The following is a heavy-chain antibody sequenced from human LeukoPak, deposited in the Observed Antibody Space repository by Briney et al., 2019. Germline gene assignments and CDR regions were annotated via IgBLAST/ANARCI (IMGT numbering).Heavy chain of an antibody. CDR3: AKDRFWVVAATLPTNWFDP. Sequence: PGGSLRLSCAASGFTFSSYAMSWVRQAPGKGLEWVSAISGSGGSTYYADSVKGRFTISRDNSKNTLYLQMNSLRAEDTAVYYCAKDRFWVVAATLPTNWFDPWGQGTLVTVSS. J-gene: IGHJ5*02. CDR2: ISGSGGST. D-gene: IGHD2-15*01. V-gene: IGHV3-23*01. CDR1: GFTFSSYA.